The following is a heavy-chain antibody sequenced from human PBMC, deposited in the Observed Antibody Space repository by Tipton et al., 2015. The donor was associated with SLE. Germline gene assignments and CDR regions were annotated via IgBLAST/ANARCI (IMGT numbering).Heavy chain of an antibody. J-gene: IGHJ4*02. Sequence: TLSPTCTVSGDSISSYYWSWIRQPPGKGLEWIGNVHTTGSTNYSPSLKSRVTISVGSSKSQFSLRLSSVTAADTAVYYCARHMITGGEFDYWGQGTLVTVSS. CDR3: ARHMITGGEFDY. CDR1: GDSISSYY. D-gene: IGHD3-16*01. V-gene: IGHV4-4*08. CDR2: VHTTGST.